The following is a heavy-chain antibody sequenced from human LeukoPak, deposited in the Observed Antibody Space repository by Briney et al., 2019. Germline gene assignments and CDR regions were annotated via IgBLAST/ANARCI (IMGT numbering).Heavy chain of an antibody. D-gene: IGHD6-6*01. J-gene: IGHJ5*02. Sequence: ASVKVSCKASGYTYTGYYMHWVRQAPGQGLEWMGWINPNSGGTNYAQKFQGRVTMTRDTSISTAYVELSRLRSDDTAVYYCARDHPIAAPFDPWGQGTLVTVSS. CDR2: INPNSGGT. CDR3: ARDHPIAAPFDP. CDR1: GYTYTGYY. V-gene: IGHV1-2*02.